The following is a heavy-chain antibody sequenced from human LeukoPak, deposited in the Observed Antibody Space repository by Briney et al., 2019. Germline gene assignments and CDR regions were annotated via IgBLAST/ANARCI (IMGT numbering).Heavy chain of an antibody. CDR2: INHSGST. Sequence: SETLSLTCAVYGGSFSGYYWSWIRQPPGKGLEWIGEINHSGSTNYNPSLKSRVTISVDTSKNQFSLKLSFVTAEDPAVYYRARRRHEVTLFGVVIASSRPTDYWGQGTLVTVSS. CDR1: GGSFSGYY. D-gene: IGHD3-3*01. V-gene: IGHV4-34*01. J-gene: IGHJ4*02. CDR3: ARRRHEVTLFGVVIASSRPTDY.